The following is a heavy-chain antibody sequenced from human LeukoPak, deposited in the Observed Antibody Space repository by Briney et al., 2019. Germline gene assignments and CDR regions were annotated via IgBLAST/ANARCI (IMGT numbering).Heavy chain of an antibody. D-gene: IGHD3-3*01. CDR1: GFTFSSYA. V-gene: IGHV3-23*01. J-gene: IGHJ6*03. CDR2: ISGSGGST. Sequence: GGSLRLSCAASGFTFSSYAMSWVRQAPGKGLEWVSAISGSGGSTYYADSVKGRFTISRDNSKNTLYLQMNSLRTEDTAAYYCANLRFLEWLLPTTDYYMDVWGKGTTVTVSS. CDR3: ANLRFLEWLLPTTDYYMDV.